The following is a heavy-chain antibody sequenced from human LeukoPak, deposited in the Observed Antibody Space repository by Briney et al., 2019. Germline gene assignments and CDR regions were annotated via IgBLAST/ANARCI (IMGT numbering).Heavy chain of an antibody. J-gene: IGHJ4*02. D-gene: IGHD5-24*01. CDR3: ARDRRDGYNSPLDY. V-gene: IGHV3-33*01. CDR1: GFTFNTYG. Sequence: PGGSLRLSCAASGFTFNTYGMHWVRQAPGKGLEWVAVIWFDGVRNSYADSVKGRFTISRDNSKSTLYLQISSLRAEDTAVYYCARDRRDGYNSPLDYWGQGTLVTVSS. CDR2: IWFDGVRN.